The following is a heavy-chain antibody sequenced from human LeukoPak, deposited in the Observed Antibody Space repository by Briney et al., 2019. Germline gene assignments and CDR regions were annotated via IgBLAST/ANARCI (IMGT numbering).Heavy chain of an antibody. CDR2: ISNDGTST. D-gene: IGHD6-19*01. Sequence: PGGSLRLSCAVSGLTFSNYWMHWVRQAPGKGLVWVSRISNDGTSTSYADSVKGRFTISRDNSKNTLYLQMNSLRAEDTAVYYCARVRGWLDYWGQGTLVTVSS. V-gene: IGHV3-74*01. J-gene: IGHJ4*02. CDR3: ARVRGWLDY. CDR1: GLTFSNYW.